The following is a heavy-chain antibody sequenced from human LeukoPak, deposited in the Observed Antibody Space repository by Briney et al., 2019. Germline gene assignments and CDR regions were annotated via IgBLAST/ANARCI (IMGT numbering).Heavy chain of an antibody. J-gene: IGHJ4*02. Sequence: GGSLRLSCAASGFTFSSYGMHWVRQAPGKGLEWVAVISYDGSNKYYADSVKGRFTISRDNSKNTLYLQMNSLRAEDTAVYYCAKVVPAIYYFDYWGQGTLVTVSS. CDR2: ISYDGSNK. CDR3: AKVVPAIYYFDY. V-gene: IGHV3-30*18. CDR1: GFTFSSYG. D-gene: IGHD2-2*01.